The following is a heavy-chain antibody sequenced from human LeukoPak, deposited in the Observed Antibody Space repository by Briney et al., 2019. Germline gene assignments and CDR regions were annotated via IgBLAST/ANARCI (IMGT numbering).Heavy chain of an antibody. D-gene: IGHD5-18*01. Sequence: PGGSLRLSCAASGFTFSSYGMSWVRQAPGKGLEWVSGINWNGGSTGYADSVKGRFTISRDNAKNSLYLQMNSLRAEDTALYYCARGYSYGYDANWFDPWGQGTLVTVSS. V-gene: IGHV3-20*04. CDR3: ARGYSYGYDANWFDP. CDR1: GFTFSSYG. CDR2: INWNGGST. J-gene: IGHJ5*02.